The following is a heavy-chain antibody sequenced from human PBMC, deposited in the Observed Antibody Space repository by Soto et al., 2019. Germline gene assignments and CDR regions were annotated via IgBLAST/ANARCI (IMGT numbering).Heavy chain of an antibody. Sequence: QVQLQESGPGLVKPSETLSLTCTVSGGSISSYYWSWIRQPPGKGLEWIGYIYYSGSTNYNPSLWSRVTVSVATIRDPVSLTLSSFPSADAAVYCCASRDGSCFGYWGRGTLVTVSS. CDR3: ASRDGSCFGY. V-gene: IGHV4-59*08. J-gene: IGHJ4*02. CDR1: GGSISSYY. CDR2: IYYSGST.